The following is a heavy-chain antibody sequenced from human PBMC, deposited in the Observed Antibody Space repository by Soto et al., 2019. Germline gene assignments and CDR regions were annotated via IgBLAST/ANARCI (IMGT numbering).Heavy chain of an antibody. Sequence: ASKALYLTCAVYGGSFSGYYWSWLRQPPGKGLEWIGEINHSGSTNYNPSLKSRVAISVDTSKKQFSMKLSSVTAADTAVYYGSIRVAPGRNIIDFPGPGTLVT. J-gene: IGHJ4*02. V-gene: IGHV4-34*03. CDR2: INHSGST. CDR1: GGSFSGYY. CDR3: SIRVAPGRNIIDF. D-gene: IGHD2-2*01.